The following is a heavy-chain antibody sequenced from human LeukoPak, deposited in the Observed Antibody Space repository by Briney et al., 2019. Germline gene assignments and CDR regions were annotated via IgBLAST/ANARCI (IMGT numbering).Heavy chain of an antibody. CDR3: AGYGSGSYHKAFDY. CDR2: VHSSGYT. J-gene: IGHJ4*02. CDR1: GGAISSDY. Sequence: SETLSLTCSVSGGAISSDYWAWIRQPPGKGLEWIAYVHSSGYTSYNPSLKSRVTISIDTSKNQFSLNLNSVTAADTAVYYCAGYGSGSYHKAFDYWGQGTLVTVSS. D-gene: IGHD3-10*01. V-gene: IGHV4-59*01.